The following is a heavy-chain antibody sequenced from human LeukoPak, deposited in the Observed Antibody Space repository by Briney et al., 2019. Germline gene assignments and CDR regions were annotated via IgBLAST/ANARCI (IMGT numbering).Heavy chain of an antibody. CDR1: GFTFDEYA. CDR2: ISWSGDII. V-gene: IGHV3-9*01. J-gene: IGHJ4*02. Sequence: HPGGSLRLSCAASGFTFDEYAMHWVRQAPGKGLEWVSGISWSGDIIGYANSVKGRFTISRDNAKNSLFLQMNSLTAEDTALYYCAKDVEGSGWFYFDWWGQGALVTVSS. D-gene: IGHD6-19*01. CDR3: AKDVEGSGWFYFDW.